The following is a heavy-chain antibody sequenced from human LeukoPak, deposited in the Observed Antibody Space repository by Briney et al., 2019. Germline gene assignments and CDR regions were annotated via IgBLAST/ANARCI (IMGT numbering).Heavy chain of an antibody. D-gene: IGHD5-12*01. Sequence: QTGGSLRLSCAASGFTFSSSAMHWVRQAPGKGLEWVAVISYDGSKKYDADSVKGRFTVSRDNSNNTVYLEMNSLRPEDTAMYYCARGWLRTNSLDPWGQGTLVSVSS. CDR3: ARGWLRTNSLDP. J-gene: IGHJ5*02. CDR2: ISYDGSKK. CDR1: GFTFSSSA. V-gene: IGHV3-30*04.